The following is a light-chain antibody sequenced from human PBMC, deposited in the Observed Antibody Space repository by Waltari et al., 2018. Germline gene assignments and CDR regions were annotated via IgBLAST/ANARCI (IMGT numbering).Light chain of an antibody. Sequence: QSVLPQPPSAPGSPGQSVTISCTAPSSHVGVTNYVSWYHQHPGKAPKLMIYEVNKRPSGVPDRFSGSKSGNTASLTVSGLQAEDEADYYCSSYGGSKVFGGGTKLTVL. CDR2: EVN. CDR3: SSYGGSKV. CDR1: SSHVGVTNY. V-gene: IGLV2-8*01. J-gene: IGLJ3*02.